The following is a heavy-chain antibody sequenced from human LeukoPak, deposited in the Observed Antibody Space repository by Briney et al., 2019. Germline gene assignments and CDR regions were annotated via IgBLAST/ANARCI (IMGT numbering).Heavy chain of an antibody. Sequence: GGSLRLSCAASGFTFSSYWMSWVRQAPGEGLEWVANIKQDGTEKYYMDSVKGRFSISRDNAKNSLYLQMNALRAEDTAVYYCARDVRPDYWGQGTLVTVSA. V-gene: IGHV3-7*04. CDR3: ARDVRPDY. D-gene: IGHD6-6*01. CDR1: GFTFSSYW. J-gene: IGHJ4*02. CDR2: IKQDGTEK.